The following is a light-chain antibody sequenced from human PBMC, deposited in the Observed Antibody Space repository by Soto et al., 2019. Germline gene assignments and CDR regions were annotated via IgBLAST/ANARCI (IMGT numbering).Light chain of an antibody. CDR3: EAWDDSLSGYV. V-gene: IGLV1-47*01. CDR2: RNN. J-gene: IGLJ1*01. Sequence: QSVLTQPPSASGTPGQRVTISGSGSSFNIGTNLVYWYQQLPGTAPKVLIYRNNQRPSGVPDRFSGAKSGTSASLAISGLRSEDEADYYCEAWDDSLSGYVFGTGTQLTVL. CDR1: SFNIGTNL.